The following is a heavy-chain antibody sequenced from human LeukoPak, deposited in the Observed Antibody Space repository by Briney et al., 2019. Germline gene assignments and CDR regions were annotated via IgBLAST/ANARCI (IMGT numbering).Heavy chain of an antibody. CDR3: ARGPGSSGGAYVGDY. CDR2: SDGGGGST. V-gene: IGHV3-74*01. J-gene: IGHJ4*01. CDR1: GFSLSDHW. Sequence: GGSLRLSCAASGFSLSDHWMHWVRQVPGMGLVWVSRSDGGGGSTSYADSVKGRFSISRDNARNTLYLQMNSLRVDDMAIYYCARGPGSSGGAYVGDYWGHGTLVTVSS. D-gene: IGHD3-22*01.